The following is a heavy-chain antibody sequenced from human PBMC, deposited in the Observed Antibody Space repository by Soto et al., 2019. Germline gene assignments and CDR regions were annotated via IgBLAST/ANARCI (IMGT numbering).Heavy chain of an antibody. J-gene: IGHJ5*02. Sequence: SVKVSCKASGGTFGSYAISWVRQAPGQGLEWMGGIIPVFGTASYAQKFQGRVTITADESTGTVHMELSGLRSEDTAVYYCARGSAYCGGDCLGFNLFDPRGQGTLVTVSS. CDR2: IIPVFGTA. CDR1: GGTFGSYA. D-gene: IGHD2-21*02. V-gene: IGHV1-69*13. CDR3: ARGSAYCGGDCLGFNLFDP.